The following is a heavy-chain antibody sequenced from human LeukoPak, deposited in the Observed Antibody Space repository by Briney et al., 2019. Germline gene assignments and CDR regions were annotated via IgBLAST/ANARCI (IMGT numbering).Heavy chain of an antibody. V-gene: IGHV4-59*01. CDR1: GVSISSYY. CDR3: GRIKTVVAAPPGATHLWYFDL. D-gene: IGHD2-15*01. J-gene: IGHJ2*01. CDR2: IYYSGST. Sequence: SETLSLTCTVSGVSISSYYWSWIRQPPGKGLEWIGYIYYSGSTNYNPSLKSRVTISVDMSKNQFSLKLIPVTAADTAVYYCGRIKTVVAAPPGATHLWYFDLWGRGTLVTVSS.